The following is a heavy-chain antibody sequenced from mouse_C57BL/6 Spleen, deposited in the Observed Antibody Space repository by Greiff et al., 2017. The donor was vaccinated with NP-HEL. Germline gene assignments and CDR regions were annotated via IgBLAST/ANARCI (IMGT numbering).Heavy chain of an antibody. CDR3: ARSLTTVVGVDV. J-gene: IGHJ1*03. V-gene: IGHV1-80*01. Sequence: VQLQQSGAELVKPGASVKISCKASGYAFRSYWMNWVKQRPGKGLEWIGQIYPGDGDTNYNGKFKGKATLTADKSSSTAYMQLSSLTSEDSAVYFCARSLTTVVGVDVWGTGTTVTVSS. CDR2: IYPGDGDT. D-gene: IGHD1-1*01. CDR1: GYAFRSYW.